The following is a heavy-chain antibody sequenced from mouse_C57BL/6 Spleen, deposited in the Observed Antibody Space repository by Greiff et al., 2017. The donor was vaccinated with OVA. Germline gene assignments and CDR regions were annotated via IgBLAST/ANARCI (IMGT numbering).Heavy chain of an antibody. CDR3: ARYSVYYYGSSYGWFAY. D-gene: IGHD1-1*01. J-gene: IGHJ3*01. CDR2: IDPSDSYT. CDR1: GYTFTSYW. V-gene: IGHV1-69*01. Sequence: VQLQQPGAELVMPGASVKLSCKASGYTFTSYWMHWVKQRPGQGLEWIGEIDPSDSYTNYNQKFKGKSTLTVDKSSSTAYMQLSSLTSEDSAVYYCARYSVYYYGSSYGWFAYWGQGTLVTVSA.